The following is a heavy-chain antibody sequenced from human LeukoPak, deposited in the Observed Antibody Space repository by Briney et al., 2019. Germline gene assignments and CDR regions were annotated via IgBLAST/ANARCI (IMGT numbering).Heavy chain of an antibody. Sequence: PSETLSLTCTVSGGSISSYYWSWIRQPPGKGLEWIGYIYYSGSTNYNPSLKSRVTISVDTSKNQFSLKPSSVTAADTAVYYCASQYARSTPFDYWGQGTLVTVSS. CDR3: ASQYARSTPFDY. D-gene: IGHD2-8*01. CDR2: IYYSGST. V-gene: IGHV4-59*01. CDR1: GGSISSYY. J-gene: IGHJ4*02.